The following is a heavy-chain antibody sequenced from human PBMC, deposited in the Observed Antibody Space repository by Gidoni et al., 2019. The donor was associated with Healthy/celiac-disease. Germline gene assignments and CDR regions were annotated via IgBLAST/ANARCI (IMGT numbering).Heavy chain of an antibody. CDR2: MNPNSGNT. J-gene: IGHJ6*02. CDR3: ARARYEQLVPLDYYYGMDV. V-gene: IGHV1-8*01. Sequence: QVQLVQSGAELKKPGASVKVSCKASGYTFTSYDINWVRQATGQGLEWMGWMNPNSGNTGYAQKFQGRVTMTRNTSISTAYMELSSLRSEDTAVYYCARARYEQLVPLDYYYGMDVWGQGTTVTVSS. D-gene: IGHD6-6*01. CDR1: GYTFTSYD.